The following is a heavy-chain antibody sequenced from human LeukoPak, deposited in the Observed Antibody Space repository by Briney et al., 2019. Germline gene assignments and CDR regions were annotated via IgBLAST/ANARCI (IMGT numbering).Heavy chain of an antibody. J-gene: IGHJ4*02. CDR3: ARVLILGCTNGVCQYYFDY. CDR1: GYTFTGYY. Sequence: ASVTVSCKASGYTFTGYYMHWVRQAPGQGLEWMGWINPNSGGTNYAQKFQGRVTMTRDTSISTAYMELSRLRSDDTAVYYCARVLILGCTNGVCQYYFDYWGQGTLVTVSS. V-gene: IGHV1-2*02. CDR2: INPNSGGT. D-gene: IGHD2-8*01.